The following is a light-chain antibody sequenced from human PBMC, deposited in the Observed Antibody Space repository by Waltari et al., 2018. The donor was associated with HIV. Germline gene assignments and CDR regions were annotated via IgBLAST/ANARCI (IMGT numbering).Light chain of an antibody. Sequence: IQMTQSPSTLSASVGDRVTITCRASQSISSWLAWYQQKPGKAPKLLIYKASSLESGVPSRFSGSGSGTEFTLTISSLQPDDFATYYCQQYKSYTFGQGTKLEIK. CDR2: KAS. J-gene: IGKJ2*01. CDR3: QQYKSYT. V-gene: IGKV1-5*03. CDR1: QSISSW.